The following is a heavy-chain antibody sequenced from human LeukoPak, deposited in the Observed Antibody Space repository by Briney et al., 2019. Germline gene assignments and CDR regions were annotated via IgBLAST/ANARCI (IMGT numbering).Heavy chain of an antibody. V-gene: IGHV3-30*02. Sequence: GSLRLSCAASGFTFSSYGMHWVRQAPGKGLEWVAFIRYDGSNKYYADSVKGRFTISRDNSKNTLYLQMNSLRADDTAVYYCAKDRITVAGTDRFEYFDCWGQGTLVTVSS. D-gene: IGHD6-19*01. J-gene: IGHJ4*02. CDR2: IRYDGSNK. CDR3: AKDRITVAGTDRFEYFDC. CDR1: GFTFSSYG.